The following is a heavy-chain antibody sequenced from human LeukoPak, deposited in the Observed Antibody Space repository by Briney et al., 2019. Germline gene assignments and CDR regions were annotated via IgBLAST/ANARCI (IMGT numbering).Heavy chain of an antibody. CDR3: ARGDYDFWSGYHANNWFDP. Sequence: PGGSLRLSCAASGFTFSSYWMSWVRQAPGKGLEWVANIKQDGSEKYYVDSVKGRFTISRDHAKNSLYLQMNSLRAEDTAVYYCARGDYDFWSGYHANNWFDPWGQGTLVTVSS. CDR1: GFTFSSYW. CDR2: IKQDGSEK. J-gene: IGHJ5*02. D-gene: IGHD3-3*01. V-gene: IGHV3-7*01.